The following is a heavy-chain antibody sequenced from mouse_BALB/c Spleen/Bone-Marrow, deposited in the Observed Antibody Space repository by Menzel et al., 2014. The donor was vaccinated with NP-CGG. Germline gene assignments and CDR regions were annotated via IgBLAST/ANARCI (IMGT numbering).Heavy chain of an antibody. V-gene: IGHV6-6*02. CDR1: GFTFSNYW. CDR2: IRLKSNNYAT. Sequence: EVQLVESGGGLVQPGGSMKLSCVASGFTFSNYWMNWVRQSPEKGLEWVVEIRLKSNNYATHYAESVKGRFTIARDDSKSSVYLQMNNLRAEDTGIYYCTWFAYWGQGTLVTVSA. J-gene: IGHJ3*01. CDR3: TWFAY.